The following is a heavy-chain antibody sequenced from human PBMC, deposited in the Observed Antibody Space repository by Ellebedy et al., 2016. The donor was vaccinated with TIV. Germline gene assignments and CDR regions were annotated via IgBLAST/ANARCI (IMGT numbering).Heavy chain of an antibody. CDR1: GGSISTYY. CDR3: ARHASDYYGSGSSEPFDY. D-gene: IGHD3-10*01. CDR2: IYYSGST. J-gene: IGHJ4*02. Sequence: PSETLSLTCTVSGGSISTYYWSWIRQPPGTGLEWIGYIYYSGSTDYNPSLKSRVSISVDTSKSQVSLQLSSVTAADTAVYYCARHASDYYGSGSSEPFDYWGQGTLVTVSS. V-gene: IGHV4-59*08.